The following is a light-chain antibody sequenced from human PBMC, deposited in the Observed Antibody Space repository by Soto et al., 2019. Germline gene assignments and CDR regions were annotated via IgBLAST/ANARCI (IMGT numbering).Light chain of an antibody. CDR2: AAS. Sequence: DIQMTQSPSSLSASVGDRVTITCRASQSINRFLNWYQQKPGKAPKLLIYAASSLQSGVPSRFSGSGSGTDFTITISRLQPEDFATYYCQQSYSPPPVTFGQGTRLEIK. V-gene: IGKV1-39*01. CDR1: QSINRF. J-gene: IGKJ5*01. CDR3: QQSYSPPPVT.